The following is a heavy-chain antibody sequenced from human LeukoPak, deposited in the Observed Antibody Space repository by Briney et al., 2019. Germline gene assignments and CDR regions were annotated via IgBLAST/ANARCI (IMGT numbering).Heavy chain of an antibody. CDR1: GFTFSSYS. CDR3: ARDMNWGSAAFDI. V-gene: IGHV3-21*01. J-gene: IGHJ3*02. Sequence: KTGGSLRLSCAASGFTFSSYSMGWVRQVRGKGVEWVSSISISSSYIIYADSLKGRFTISRDDAKNSLYLQMNSLRAEDTAVYYCARDMNWGSAAFDIWGLGTMVTVSS. CDR2: ISISSSYI. D-gene: IGHD7-27*01.